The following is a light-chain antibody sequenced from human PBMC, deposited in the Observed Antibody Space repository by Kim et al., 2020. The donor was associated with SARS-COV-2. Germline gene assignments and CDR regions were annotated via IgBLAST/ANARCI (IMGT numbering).Light chain of an antibody. Sequence: DIVMTQSPDSLAVSLAERATINCKSSQSVLYSSNNKNYLAWYQQKPGQPPKLLIYWASTRESGVPDRFSGSGSGTDFTLTISSLQAEDVAVYYCQQYYTTPPYTFGQGTKLEI. CDR1: QSVLYSSNNKNY. CDR3: QQYYTTPPYT. J-gene: IGKJ2*01. V-gene: IGKV4-1*01. CDR2: WAS.